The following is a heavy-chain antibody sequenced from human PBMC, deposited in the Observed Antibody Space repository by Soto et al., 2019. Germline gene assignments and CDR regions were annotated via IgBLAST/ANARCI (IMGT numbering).Heavy chain of an antibody. CDR2: IYYSGST. CDR3: ARRYLVRGVIITDAFDI. CDR1: GGSISSSSYY. V-gene: IGHV4-39*01. Sequence: PSETLSLTCTVSGGSISSSSYYLGWIRQPPGKGLEWIGSIYYSGSTYYNPSLKSRVTISVDTSKNQFSLKLSSVTAADTAVYYCARRYLVRGVIITDAFDIWGQGTMVTVSS. J-gene: IGHJ3*02. D-gene: IGHD3-10*01.